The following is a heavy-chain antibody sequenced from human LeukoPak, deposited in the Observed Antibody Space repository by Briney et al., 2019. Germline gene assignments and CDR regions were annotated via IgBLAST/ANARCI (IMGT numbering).Heavy chain of an antibody. CDR1: GFTFSNYA. V-gene: IGHV3-23*01. J-gene: IGHJ4*02. Sequence: GGSLRLSCAVSGFTFSNYAMSWVRQAPGKGLEWVSAISGSGDNTYYADSVKGRFTVSRDNSKNTLYVQMKSLRAEDTAVYYCARRPYYYDSLDYWGQGTLVTVSS. CDR2: ISGSGDNT. D-gene: IGHD3-22*01. CDR3: ARRPYYYDSLDY.